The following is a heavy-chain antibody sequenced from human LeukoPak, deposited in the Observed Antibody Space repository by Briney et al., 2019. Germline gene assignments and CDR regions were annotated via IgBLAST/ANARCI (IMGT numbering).Heavy chain of an antibody. CDR1: GGSISSSSYY. Sequence: PSETLSLTCTVSGGSISSSSYYWGWIRQPPGKGLEWIGCIYYSGSTYYNPSLKSRVTISVDTSKNQFSLKLGSVTAADTAVYYCARLDLYDILTGHPGTTQFDPWGQGTLVTVSS. CDR3: ARLDLYDILTGHPGTTQFDP. V-gene: IGHV4-39*01. CDR2: IYYSGST. J-gene: IGHJ5*02. D-gene: IGHD3-9*01.